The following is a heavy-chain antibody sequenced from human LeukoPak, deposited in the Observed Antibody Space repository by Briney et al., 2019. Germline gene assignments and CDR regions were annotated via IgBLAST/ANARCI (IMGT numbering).Heavy chain of an antibody. J-gene: IGHJ4*02. CDR3: ARQPNYYYDSSGYSDY. V-gene: IGHV4-30-2*01. D-gene: IGHD3-22*01. Sequence: SETLSLTCTVSGGSISSGGYYWSWIRQPPGKGLEWIGYNYHSGSTYYNPSLKSRVTIPVDRSKNQFSLKLSSVTAADTAVYYCARQPNYYYDSSGYSDYWGQGTLVTVSS. CDR1: GGSISSGGYY. CDR2: NYHSGST.